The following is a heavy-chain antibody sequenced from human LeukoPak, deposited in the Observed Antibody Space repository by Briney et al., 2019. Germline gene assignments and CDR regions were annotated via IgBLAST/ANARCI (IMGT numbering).Heavy chain of an antibody. CDR3: ARSRYDSSAYYYFAY. CDR1: GFTFSSCW. Sequence: GGSLRLSCAASGFTFSSCWMHWVRQAPGKGLVWVSSIDSDGSRTTYADSVRGRFTISRDNAKNTLYPQMNSLRAEDTAVYYCARSRYDSSAYYYFAYWGQGTLVTVSS. J-gene: IGHJ4*02. CDR2: IDSDGSRT. D-gene: IGHD3-22*01. V-gene: IGHV3-74*01.